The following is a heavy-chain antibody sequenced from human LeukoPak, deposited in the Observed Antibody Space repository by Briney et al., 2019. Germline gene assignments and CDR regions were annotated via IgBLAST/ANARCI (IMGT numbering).Heavy chain of an antibody. CDR2: FDPEDGET. D-gene: IGHD4-17*01. CDR3: ARETTVTPFDY. Sequence: ASVKVSCKVSGYTLTELSMHWVRQAPGKGLEWMGGFDPEDGETIYAQKFQGRVTMTTDTSTSTAYMELRSLRSDDTAVYYCARETTVTPFDYWGQGTLVTVSS. CDR1: GYTLTELS. V-gene: IGHV1-24*01. J-gene: IGHJ4*02.